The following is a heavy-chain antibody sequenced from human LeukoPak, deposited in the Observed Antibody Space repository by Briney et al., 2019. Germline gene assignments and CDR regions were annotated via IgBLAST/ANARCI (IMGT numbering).Heavy chain of an antibody. J-gene: IGHJ4*02. CDR2: INHSGST. V-gene: IGHV4-34*01. CDR3: ARGRLRRIFDY. Sequence: SETLSLTCAVYGVSFSGYYWSWIRQPPGKGLEWIGEINHSGSTNYNPSLKSRVTISVDTSKNQFSLKLSSVTAADTAVYYCARGRLRRIFDYWGQGTLVTVSS. CDR1: GVSFSGYY. D-gene: IGHD4-17*01.